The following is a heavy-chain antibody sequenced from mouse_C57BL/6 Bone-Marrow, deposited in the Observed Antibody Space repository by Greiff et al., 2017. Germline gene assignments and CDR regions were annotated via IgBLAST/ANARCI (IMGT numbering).Heavy chain of an antibody. J-gene: IGHJ4*01. V-gene: IGHV2-5*01. CDR1: GFSLTSYG. CDR2: IWSGGST. Sequence: VQLQESGPGLVQPSQSLSITCTVSGFSLTSYGVHWVRQSPGKGLEWLGVIWSGGSTDYNAALMSRLSIPKANSKSQVFVKMNSLQADDTARYYWAKNKELHVYYGMDYWGQGTSVTVSS. D-gene: IGHD2-1*01. CDR3: AKNKELHVYYGMDY.